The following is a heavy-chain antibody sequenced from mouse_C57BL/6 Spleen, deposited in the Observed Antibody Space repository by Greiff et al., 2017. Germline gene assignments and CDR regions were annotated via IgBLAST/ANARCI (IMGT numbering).Heavy chain of an antibody. D-gene: IGHD3-2*02. Sequence: EVMLVESGGDLVKPGGSLKLSCAASGFTFSSYGMSWVRQTPDKRLEWVATISSGGSYTYYPDSVKGRLPISRDNAKNTLYLQMSSLKSEDTAMYYCARLDSSGYRAMDYWGQGTSVTVSS. V-gene: IGHV5-6*01. CDR3: ARLDSSGYRAMDY. CDR2: ISSGGSYT. CDR1: GFTFSSYG. J-gene: IGHJ4*01.